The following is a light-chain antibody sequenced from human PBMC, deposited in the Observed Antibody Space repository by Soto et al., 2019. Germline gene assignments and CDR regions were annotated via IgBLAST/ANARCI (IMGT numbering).Light chain of an antibody. V-gene: IGKV3-20*01. Sequence: EIVLTQSPGTLSLSPGERATLFCRASESVGSSRLAWYQQNPGQAPKLLMYGDSNRAAGIPDRFSGSGSGTDFTLSISRLEPEDFAVYYCQQYDTSPYTFGQGTKLEIK. CDR3: QQYDTSPYT. CDR2: GDS. J-gene: IGKJ2*01. CDR1: ESVGSSR.